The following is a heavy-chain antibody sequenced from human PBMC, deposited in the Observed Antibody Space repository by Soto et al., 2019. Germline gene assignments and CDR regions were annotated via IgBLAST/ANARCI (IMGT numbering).Heavy chain of an antibody. CDR1: GGTFSSYT. CDR2: IIPILGIA. D-gene: IGHD3-10*01. J-gene: IGHJ4*02. CDR3: ARAITMVRGVISLDY. V-gene: IGHV1-69*02. Sequence: QVQLVQSGAEVKKPGSSVKVSCKASGGTFSSYTISWVRQAPGQGLEWMGRIIPILGIANYAQKFQGRVTITADKSTSTAYMELSSLRSEDTAVYYCARAITMVRGVISLDYWGQGTLVTVSS.